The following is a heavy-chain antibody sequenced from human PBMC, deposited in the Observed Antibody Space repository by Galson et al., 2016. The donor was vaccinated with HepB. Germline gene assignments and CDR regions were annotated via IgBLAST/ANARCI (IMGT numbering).Heavy chain of an antibody. J-gene: IGHJ3*02. CDR2: ISDSGSHI. D-gene: IGHD6-19*01. CDR1: GFSFTTCS. V-gene: IGHV3-48*02. Sequence: SLRLSCAASGFSFTTCSMNWVRQAPGKGLEWVSYISDSGSHIYYAGSVKGRFTISRDSAKNSLYLQMNSLRDEDTAVYYCTRSYGQRLAHDAFDIWGQGTLVSVSS. CDR3: TRSYGQRLAHDAFDI.